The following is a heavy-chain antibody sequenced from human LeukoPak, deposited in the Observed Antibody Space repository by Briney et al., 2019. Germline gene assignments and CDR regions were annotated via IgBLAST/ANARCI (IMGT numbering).Heavy chain of an antibody. CDR1: GGSTSSGDYY. D-gene: IGHD3-22*01. J-gene: IGHJ4*02. V-gene: IGHV4-30-4*01. CDR3: ARASYYYDSSGYYKGRDYFDY. Sequence: SQTLSLTCTVSGGSTSSGDYYWSWIRQPPGKGLEWIGYIYYSGSTYYNPSLKSRVTISVDTSKNQFSLKLSSVTAADTAVYYCARASYYYDSSGYYKGRDYFDYWGQGTLVTVSS. CDR2: IYYSGST.